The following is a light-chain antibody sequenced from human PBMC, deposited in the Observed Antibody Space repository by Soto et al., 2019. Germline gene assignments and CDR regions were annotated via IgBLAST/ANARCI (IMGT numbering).Light chain of an antibody. CDR1: TGAVTSGYY. CDR3: LLYYGGARV. Sequence: QTVVTQEPSLTVSPGGTVTLTCASSTGAVTSGYYPNWFQQKPGQAPWALIYSTTNRHSWTPARFSGSLLGGKAALTLSGVQPEDEAEYYCLLYYGGARVLGGGTKVTVL. J-gene: IGLJ2*01. V-gene: IGLV7-43*01. CDR2: STT.